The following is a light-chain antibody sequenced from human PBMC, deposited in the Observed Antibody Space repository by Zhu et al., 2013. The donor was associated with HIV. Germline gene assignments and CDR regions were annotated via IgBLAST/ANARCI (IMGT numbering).Light chain of an antibody. J-gene: IGKJ4*01. CDR2: DAS. CDR3: QHFTSFPLS. V-gene: IGKV1-13*02. CDR1: QGIKRD. Sequence: AVQLTQSPSSLSASLGDRVTITCRASQGIKRDLAWYQQKPGRAPQLLIFDASSLETGVPSRFSGSGSGTDFTLIINGLQPDDFATYYCQHFTSFPLSFGGGTKVDI.